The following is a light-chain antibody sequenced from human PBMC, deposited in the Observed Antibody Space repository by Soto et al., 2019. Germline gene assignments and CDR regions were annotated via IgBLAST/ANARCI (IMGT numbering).Light chain of an antibody. CDR1: QSVTTS. CDR2: DAS. V-gene: IGKV3-11*01. Sequence: EIVLTQSPATLSLSPGERATLSCRASQSVTTSLAWYQQKPGQAPRLLIYDASNRATGIPARFSGSGSGTDFTLTISSLEHEDFAVYYCQQRSNWTRITFGQGTRLEIK. CDR3: QQRSNWTRIT. J-gene: IGKJ5*01.